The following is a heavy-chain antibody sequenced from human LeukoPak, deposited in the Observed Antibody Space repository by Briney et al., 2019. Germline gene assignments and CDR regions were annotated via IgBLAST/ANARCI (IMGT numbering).Heavy chain of an antibody. Sequence: SETLSLTCAVYGGSFSGYYWSWIRQPPGKGLEWIGEINHSGSTNYNPSLKGRVTISVDTSKNQFSLKLSSVTAADTAVYYCARGSSRYSNYYYDAFDIWGQGTMVTVSS. D-gene: IGHD4-4*01. CDR2: INHSGST. CDR1: GGSFSGYY. V-gene: IGHV4-34*01. J-gene: IGHJ3*02. CDR3: ARGSSRYSNYYYDAFDI.